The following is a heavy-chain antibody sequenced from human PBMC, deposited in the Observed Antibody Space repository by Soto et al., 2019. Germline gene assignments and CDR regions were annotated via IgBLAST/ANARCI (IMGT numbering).Heavy chain of an antibody. CDR3: ARSPTDSSGWYRYYYGMDV. J-gene: IGHJ6*02. CDR1: GDGISSNSAA. Sequence: SQTLSLTCAISGDGISSNSAAWNWFRQSPSRGLEWLGRTYYRSKWYNDYAVSVKSRITINPDTSKNQFSLQLNSVTPEDTAVYYCARSPTDSSGWYRYYYGMDVWGQGTTVTVSS. D-gene: IGHD6-19*01. V-gene: IGHV6-1*01. CDR2: TYYRSKWYN.